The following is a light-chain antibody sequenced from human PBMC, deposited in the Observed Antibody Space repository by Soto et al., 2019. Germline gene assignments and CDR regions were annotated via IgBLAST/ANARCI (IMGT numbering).Light chain of an antibody. CDR3: SSYSSKSLLI. Sequence: QSALTQPASVSGSPGQSITISCAGTMRDVGAYNLVSWYQQHPGRAPQLIIYEVRNRPSGISFRFSCSKSGNTASLTISGLQAGDGADYYCSSYSSKSLLIFGGGTKVTLL. V-gene: IGLV2-14*01. CDR1: MRDVGAYNL. J-gene: IGLJ2*01. CDR2: EVR.